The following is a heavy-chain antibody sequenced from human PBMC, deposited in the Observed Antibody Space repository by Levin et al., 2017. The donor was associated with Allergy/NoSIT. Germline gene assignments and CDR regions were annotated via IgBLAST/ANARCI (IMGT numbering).Heavy chain of an antibody. CDR1: GSTVSSKH. V-gene: IGHV3-53*05. D-gene: IGHD3-22*01. CDR2: IYMDGST. J-gene: IGHJ4*02. CDR3: ARDSSGPFVY. Sequence: ETLSLTCAVSGSTVSSKHMSWVRQAPGKGLEWVSMIYMDGSTYYADSVKGRFTISRDNSKNTLYLQMNSLRAEDTAVYYCARDSSGPFVYWGQGTLVTVSS.